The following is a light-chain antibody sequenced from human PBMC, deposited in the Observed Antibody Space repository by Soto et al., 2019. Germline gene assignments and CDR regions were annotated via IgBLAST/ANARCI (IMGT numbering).Light chain of an antibody. V-gene: IGKV1-33*01. CDR3: QQYDTLPS. CDR2: GAS. J-gene: IGKJ4*01. Sequence: DIQLTQSPSSLSVSVGDRVTITCQASQDISSYLSWYQQKPGKAPKLLIYGASNLEIGVPSRFSGGGSGTEFTFTIRSLQPEDIGTYYCQQYDTLPSFGGGTKVDIK. CDR1: QDISSY.